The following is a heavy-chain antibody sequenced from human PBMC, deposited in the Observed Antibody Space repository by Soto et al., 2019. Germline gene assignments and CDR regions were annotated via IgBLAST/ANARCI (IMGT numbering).Heavy chain of an antibody. V-gene: IGHV3-74*01. CDR1: GFTFSSYW. Sequence: GGSLRLSCAASGFTFSSYWMHWVRQAPGKGLVWVSRIKSDGSSTCYADSVKGRFTISRDNAKNSLYLQMNSLKDEDTAVYYCARDSGEQRVRRGFYYYYMDVWGKGTTVTLSS. CDR2: IKSDGSST. D-gene: IGHD6-6*01. CDR3: ARDSGEQRVRRGFYYYYMDV. J-gene: IGHJ6*03.